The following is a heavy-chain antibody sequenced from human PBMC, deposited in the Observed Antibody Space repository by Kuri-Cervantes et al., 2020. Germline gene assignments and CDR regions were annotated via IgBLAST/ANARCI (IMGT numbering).Heavy chain of an antibody. J-gene: IGHJ4*02. D-gene: IGHD6-19*01. CDR3: ARQVYSSGRDFDY. Sequence: GGSLRLSCAASGFTFEDYAMHWVRQAPGKGLEWVSGISWNSGYIGYADSVKGRFTISRDNAKNSLYLQMNSLRAEDTAVYYCARQVYSSGRDFDYWGQGTLVTVSS. V-gene: IGHV3-9*01. CDR1: GFTFEDYA. CDR2: ISWNSGYI.